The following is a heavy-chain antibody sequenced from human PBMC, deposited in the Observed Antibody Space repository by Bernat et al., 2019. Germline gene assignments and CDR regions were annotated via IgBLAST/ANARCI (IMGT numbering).Heavy chain of an antibody. CDR1: GGSISSSSYY. Sequence: QLQLQESGPGLVKPSETLSLTCTVSGGSISSSSYYWGWIRQPPGKGLEWIGSIYYSGSTYYNPSLQSQVTISVDTSKNQFSLKLSSVTAADTAVDYCARHLWMVPDAFDSWGQGTMVTVSS. V-gene: IGHV4-39*01. J-gene: IGHJ3*02. CDR2: IYYSGST. D-gene: IGHD4/OR15-4a*01. CDR3: ARHLWMVPDAFDS.